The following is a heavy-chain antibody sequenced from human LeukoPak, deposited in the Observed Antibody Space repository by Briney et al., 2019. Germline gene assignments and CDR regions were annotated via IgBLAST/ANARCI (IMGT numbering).Heavy chain of an antibody. Sequence: PSETLPLTCTVSGGSISSYYWSWIWQPPGKGLEWIGYIYTSGSTNYNPSLKSRVTISVDTSKNQFSLKLSSVTAADTAVYYCARHRDCSSTSCPYYYYYYMDVWGKGTTVTVSS. CDR3: ARHRDCSSTSCPYYYYYYMDV. D-gene: IGHD2-2*01. CDR2: IYTSGST. J-gene: IGHJ6*03. V-gene: IGHV4-4*09. CDR1: GGSISSYY.